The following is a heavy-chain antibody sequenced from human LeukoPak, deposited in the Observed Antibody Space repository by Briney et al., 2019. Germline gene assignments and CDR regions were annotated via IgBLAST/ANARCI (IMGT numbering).Heavy chain of an antibody. CDR2: IYYSGST. J-gene: IGHJ4*02. D-gene: IGHD6-19*01. Sequence: SETLSLTCTVSGGSISSYYWSWIRQPPGKGLEWIGYIYYSGSTNYNPSLKSRVTISVDTSKNQFSLKLSSVTAADTAVYYCARYIPGYSSGWYFVAHWGQGTLVTVSS. CDR3: ARYIPGYSSGWYFVAH. V-gene: IGHV4-59*08. CDR1: GGSISSYY.